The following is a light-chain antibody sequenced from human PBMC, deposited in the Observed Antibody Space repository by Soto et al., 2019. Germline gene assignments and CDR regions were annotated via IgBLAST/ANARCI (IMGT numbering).Light chain of an antibody. J-gene: IGKJ2*01. CDR3: QQYYSYPMYT. CDR1: QGISSY. CDR2: AAS. V-gene: IGKV1-8*01. Sequence: AIRMTQSPSSLSASTGDRVTITCRASQGISSYLAWYQQKPGKAPKLLIYAASTLQSGVPSRFSGSGSGTDFTLTISCLQSEDFATYYCQQYYSYPMYTFXQGTKVDIK.